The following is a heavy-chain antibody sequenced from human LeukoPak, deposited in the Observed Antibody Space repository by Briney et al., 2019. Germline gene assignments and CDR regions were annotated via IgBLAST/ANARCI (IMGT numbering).Heavy chain of an antibody. J-gene: IGHJ5*02. CDR3: ARHLGNWFDP. D-gene: IGHD3-16*01. Sequence: GESLKISCKGSGYSFTTYWIGWVRQMPGKGLEWIGVIYPADSDTKYSPSFQGQVTISADKSVSTAYLQWSSLKVSDTATYYCARHLGNWFDPWGQGTLVTVSS. V-gene: IGHV5-51*01. CDR1: GYSFTTYW. CDR2: IYPADSDT.